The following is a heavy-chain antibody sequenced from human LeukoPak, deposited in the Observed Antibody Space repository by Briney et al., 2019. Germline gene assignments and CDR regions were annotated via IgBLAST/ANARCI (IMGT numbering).Heavy chain of an antibody. V-gene: IGHV3-15*01. Sequence: GGSLRLSCAASGFTFDDYGMSWVRQAPGKGLEWVGRVKTKGDGGAADYAAPVKGRFTISRDDSTKTLYLQMNSLKTEDTAVYYCTTDRMIYATNWAVSWFDPWGQGTQVTVSS. J-gene: IGHJ5*02. CDR3: TTDRMIYATNWAVSWFDP. D-gene: IGHD2-8*01. CDR2: VKTKGDGGAA. CDR1: GFTFDDYG.